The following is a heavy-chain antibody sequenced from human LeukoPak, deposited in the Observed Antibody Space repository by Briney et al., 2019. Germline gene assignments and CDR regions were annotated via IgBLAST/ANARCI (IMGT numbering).Heavy chain of an antibody. CDR3: AKGPTVTTFAY. CDR2: ISAGGTST. D-gene: IGHD4-17*01. Sequence: PGGSPRLSCAASGFTFRSHAMHWVRQAPGKGLEWVSGISAGGTSTYYADSVKGHFTISRDNSKNTLYLQMNNLRVEDTAMYYCAKGPTVTTFAYWGRGALVTVSS. CDR1: GFTFRSHA. J-gene: IGHJ4*02. V-gene: IGHV3-23*01.